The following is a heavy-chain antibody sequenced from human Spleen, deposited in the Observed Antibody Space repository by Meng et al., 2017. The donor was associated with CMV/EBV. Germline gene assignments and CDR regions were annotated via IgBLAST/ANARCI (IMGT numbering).Heavy chain of an antibody. CDR3: ARDSPSLYSSSPGIDF. V-gene: IGHV1-18*01. CDR2: ISVYTDNT. D-gene: IGHD6-6*01. Sequence: SGYTFTSYGISCVRQAPGQGLEWMGWISVYTDNTSSAQKYQGRLTMTTDTSTSTAYMEVRSLRSDDTAVYYCARDSPSLYSSSPGIDFWGQGTLVTVSS. CDR1: GYTFTSYG. J-gene: IGHJ4*02.